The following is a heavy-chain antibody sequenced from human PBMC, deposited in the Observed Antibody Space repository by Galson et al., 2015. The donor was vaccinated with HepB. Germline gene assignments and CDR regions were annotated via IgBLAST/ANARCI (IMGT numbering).Heavy chain of an antibody. Sequence: CAASGFTFSSYSMNWVRQAPGKGLEWVSSISSSTSYIYYADSVKGRFTISRDNAKNSLYLQMNSLRAEDTAVYYCARGGARGIAVAEYSYYGMDVWGQGTTVTVSS. CDR1: GFTFSSYS. D-gene: IGHD6-19*01. CDR2: ISSSTSYI. CDR3: ARGGARGIAVAEYSYYGMDV. V-gene: IGHV3-21*01. J-gene: IGHJ6*02.